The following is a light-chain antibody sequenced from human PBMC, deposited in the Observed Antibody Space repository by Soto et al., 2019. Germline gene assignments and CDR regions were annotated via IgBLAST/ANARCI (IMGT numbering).Light chain of an antibody. CDR1: SSNIGNNY. Sequence: QSVLTQPPSVSATPGQKVTISCSGSSSNIGNNYVSWYQQFPGAAPKLLIYDNYWRPSGIPDRFSASKSGTSATLGITGLQTGDEADYYCATWDSSLSAVVVGGGTKDRP. J-gene: IGLJ2*01. V-gene: IGLV1-51*01. CDR3: ATWDSSLSAVV. CDR2: DNY.